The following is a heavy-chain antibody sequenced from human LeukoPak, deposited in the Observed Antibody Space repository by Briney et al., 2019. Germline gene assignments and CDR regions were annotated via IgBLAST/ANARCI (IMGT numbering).Heavy chain of an antibody. V-gene: IGHV1-46*01. J-gene: IGHJ4*02. CDR2: INPSGGST. CDR1: GYTFTSYY. Sequence: ASVMVSCKASGYTFTSYYMHWVRQAPGQGLEWMGIINPSGGSTSYAQKSQGRVTMTRDTSISTAYMELSRLRSDDTAVYYCAAEGSNLTFDYWGQGTLVIVSS. D-gene: IGHD2/OR15-2a*01. CDR3: AAEGSNLTFDY.